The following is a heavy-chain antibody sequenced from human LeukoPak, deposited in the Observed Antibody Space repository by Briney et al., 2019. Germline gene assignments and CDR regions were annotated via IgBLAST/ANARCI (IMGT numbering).Heavy chain of an antibody. J-gene: IGHJ4*02. CDR3: ARVGAYCGGECPYYFDY. V-gene: IGHV1-69*05. Sequence: SVKVSCKASGGTFSSYAISWVRQAPGQGLEWMGGIIPIFGTANYAQKFQGRVTITTDESTSTAYMELSSLRSEDTAVYYCARVGAYCGGECPYYFDYWGQGTLVTVSS. D-gene: IGHD2-21*01. CDR2: IIPIFGTA. CDR1: GGTFSSYA.